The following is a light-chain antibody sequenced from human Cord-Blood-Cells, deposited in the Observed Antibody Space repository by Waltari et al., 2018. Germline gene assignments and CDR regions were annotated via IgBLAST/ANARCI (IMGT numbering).Light chain of an antibody. V-gene: IGLV2-11*02. Sequence: QSALTQPRSVSGSPGQPVTISCTGTSSDVGGYHYVSWYQQHPGKAPKLMIYDVSKRPSGVPDRFSGSKSGNTASLTISGLQAEDEADYYCCSYAGSYTFVFGGGTKLTVL. J-gene: IGLJ3*02. CDR1: SSDVGGYHY. CDR3: CSYAGSYTFV. CDR2: DVS.